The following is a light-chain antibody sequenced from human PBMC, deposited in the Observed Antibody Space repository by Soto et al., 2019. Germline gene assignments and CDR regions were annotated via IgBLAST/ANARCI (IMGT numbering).Light chain of an antibody. J-gene: IGKJ2*01. CDR1: QSVSSSY. V-gene: IGKV3-20*01. Sequence: EIVLTQSPGTLSLSPGERATLSCRASQSVSSSYLAWYQQKPGQAPRLLIYGTSTRATGIPDRFSGRGSGRDFTLTISRLEPEDFAVYYCQQYGGSPLYTFGQGTKLEIK. CDR3: QQYGGSPLYT. CDR2: GTS.